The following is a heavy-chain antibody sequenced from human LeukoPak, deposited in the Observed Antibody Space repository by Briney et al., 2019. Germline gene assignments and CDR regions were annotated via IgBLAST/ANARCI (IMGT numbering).Heavy chain of an antibody. V-gene: IGHV1-2*02. CDR2: VNPNSGDT. CDR1: GYTFTDYY. J-gene: IGHJ4*02. D-gene: IGHD2/OR15-2a*01. CDR3: ARGRRILWRDPNAGDFFDY. Sequence: ASVKVSCKASGYTFTDYYIHWVRQAPGQGLEWMGWVNPNSGDTDYAQKFQDRVIMTRDTSINTAYIELSSLRSDDTAVYYCARGRRILWRDPNAGDFFDYWGQGTLVIVSS.